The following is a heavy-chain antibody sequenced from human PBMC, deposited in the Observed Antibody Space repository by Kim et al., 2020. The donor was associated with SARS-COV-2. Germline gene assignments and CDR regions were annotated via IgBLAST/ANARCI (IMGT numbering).Heavy chain of an antibody. CDR3: ARARGTMIVVVTRRFDY. CDR2: INHSGST. J-gene: IGHJ4*02. CDR1: GGSFSGYY. Sequence: SETLSLTCAVYGGSFSGYYWSWIRQPPGKGLEWIGEINHSGSTNYNPSLKSRVTISVDTSKNQFSLKLSSVTAADTAVYYCARARGTMIVVVTRRFDYWGQGTLVTVSS. V-gene: IGHV4-34*01. D-gene: IGHD3-22*01.